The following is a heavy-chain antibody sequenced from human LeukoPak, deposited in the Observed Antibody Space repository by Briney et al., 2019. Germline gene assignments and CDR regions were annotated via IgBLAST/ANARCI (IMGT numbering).Heavy chain of an antibody. Sequence: SSETLSLTCTVSGGSISSYYWSWIRQPPGKGLEWIGYIYYSGSTYYNPSLKSRVTISVDTSKNQFSLKLSSVTAADTAVYYCARNPGGRYWYFDLWGRGTLVTVSS. CDR2: IYYSGST. V-gene: IGHV4-59*08. CDR1: GGSISSYY. J-gene: IGHJ2*01. CDR3: ARNPGGRYWYFDL. D-gene: IGHD3-16*01.